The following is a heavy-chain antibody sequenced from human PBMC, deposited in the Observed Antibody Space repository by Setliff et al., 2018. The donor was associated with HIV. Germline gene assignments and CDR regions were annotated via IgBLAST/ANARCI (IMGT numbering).Heavy chain of an antibody. J-gene: IGHJ4*02. CDR2: ISYSGST. D-gene: IGHD6-13*01. Sequence: SETLSLTCTVSGGSISSHYWSWVRQTPGKGLEWIGSISYSGSTNHNPSLKSRATISIDTSKNQFSLKLTSVTSADTAVYFCARGLSSPFATGLWGQGTLVTVS. CDR3: ARGLSSPFATGL. CDR1: GGSISSHY. V-gene: IGHV4-59*11.